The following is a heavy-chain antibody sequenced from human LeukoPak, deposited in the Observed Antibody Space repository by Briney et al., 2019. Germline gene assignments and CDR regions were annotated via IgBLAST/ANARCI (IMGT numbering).Heavy chain of an antibody. V-gene: IGHV4-59*01. CDR2: TYYSGST. CDR1: GGSISSYY. Sequence: SETLSLTCTVSGGSISSYYWSWIRQPPGKGLEWIGYTYYSGSTNYNPSLKSRVTISVDTSKNQFSLKLSSVTAADTAVYYCARNLIGYSSGWYWFDPWGQGTLVTVSS. CDR3: ARNLIGYSSGWYWFDP. D-gene: IGHD6-19*01. J-gene: IGHJ5*02.